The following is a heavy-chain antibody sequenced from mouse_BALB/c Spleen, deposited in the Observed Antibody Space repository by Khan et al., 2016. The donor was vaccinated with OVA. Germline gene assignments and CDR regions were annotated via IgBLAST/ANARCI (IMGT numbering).Heavy chain of an antibody. CDR1: GYSITSDYA. D-gene: IGHD4-1*01. CDR2: ISYSGST. Sequence: VQLKESGPGLVKPSQSLSLTCTVTGYSITSDYAWNWIRQFPGNKLEWMGYISYSGSTTYNPSLKSRISITRETSKEQFFLQLKSVTSEDTATYYCASELGRYYALDYWGQGTSVTVSS. J-gene: IGHJ4*01. V-gene: IGHV3-2*02. CDR3: ASELGRYYALDY.